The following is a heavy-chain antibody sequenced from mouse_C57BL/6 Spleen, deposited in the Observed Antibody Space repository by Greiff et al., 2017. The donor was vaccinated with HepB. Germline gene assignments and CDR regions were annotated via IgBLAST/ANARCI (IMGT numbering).Heavy chain of an antibody. V-gene: IGHV1-15*01. Sequence: QVHVKQSGAELVRPGASVTLSCKASGYTFTDYEMHWVKQTPVHGLEWIGAIDPETGGTAYNQKFKGKAILTADKSSSTAYMALRSRTSEDSAVYYCTRDHYYGSSPFAYWGQGTLVTVSA. CDR1: GYTFTDYE. CDR2: IDPETGGT. J-gene: IGHJ3*01. D-gene: IGHD1-1*01. CDR3: TRDHYYGSSPFAY.